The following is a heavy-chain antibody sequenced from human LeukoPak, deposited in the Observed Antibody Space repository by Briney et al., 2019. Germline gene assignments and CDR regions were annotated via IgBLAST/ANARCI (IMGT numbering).Heavy chain of an antibody. Sequence: PSGGSLRLSCAASGFTFSSYAMHWVRQAPGKGLEWVAVISYDGSNKYYADSVKGRFTISRDNSKNTLYLQMNSLRAEDTAVYYCARFHRAFDYWGQGTLVTVSS. CDR3: ARFHRAFDY. CDR2: ISYDGSNK. J-gene: IGHJ4*02. V-gene: IGHV3-30*04. CDR1: GFTFSSYA.